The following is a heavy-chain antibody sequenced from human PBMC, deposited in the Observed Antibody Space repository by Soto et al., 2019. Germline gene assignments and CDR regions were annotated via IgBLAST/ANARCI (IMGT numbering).Heavy chain of an antibody. V-gene: IGHV5-51*01. J-gene: IGHJ6*02. CDR1: GYRFTNYW. D-gene: IGHD3-10*01. Sequence: PGESLKISCKGSGYRFTNYWIGWVRQMPGKGLEWMGIIDPGDSDTRYSPSFQGQVTISVDKSISTAYLQWSSLKASDTAMYYCAARVGSSPLYYYGVDVWGQGTTVTV. CDR3: AARVGSSPLYYYGVDV. CDR2: IDPGDSDT.